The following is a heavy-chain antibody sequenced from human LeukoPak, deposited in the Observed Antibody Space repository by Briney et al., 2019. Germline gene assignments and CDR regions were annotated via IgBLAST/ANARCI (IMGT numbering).Heavy chain of an antibody. CDR1: GFTFSDYG. J-gene: IGHJ4*02. V-gene: IGHV3-30*18. Sequence: GRSLRLSCAASGFTFSDYGMHWVRQAPGKGLEGGAVISYDGSNKYYADSVKGRFTLSRDNSKNTLYLQMNRLRTEDTAVYYCAKVKTSSFYYFDNWGQGTLVTVSS. D-gene: IGHD2-2*01. CDR2: ISYDGSNK. CDR3: AKVKTSSFYYFDN.